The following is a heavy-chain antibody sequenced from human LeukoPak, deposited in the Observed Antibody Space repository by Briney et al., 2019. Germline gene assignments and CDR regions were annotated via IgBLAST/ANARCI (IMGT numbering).Heavy chain of an antibody. D-gene: IGHD3-22*01. CDR2: IYYSGST. J-gene: IGHJ4*02. V-gene: IGHV4-61*05. CDR1: GGSISSSSYY. CDR3: ARSKTPPRPYYYDSSGQYYFDY. Sequence: SETLSLTCTVSGGSISSSSYYWGWIRQPPGKGLEWIGYIYYSGSTNYNPSLKSRVTISVDTSKNQFSLKLSSVTAADTAVYYCARSKTPPRPYYYDSSGQYYFDYWGQGTLVTVSS.